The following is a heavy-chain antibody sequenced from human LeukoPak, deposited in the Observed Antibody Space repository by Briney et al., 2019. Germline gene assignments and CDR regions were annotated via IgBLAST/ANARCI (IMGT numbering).Heavy chain of an antibody. V-gene: IGHV4-4*07. D-gene: IGHD4-23*01. J-gene: IGHJ4*02. CDR2: LSPSGST. Sequence: SGTLSLTCNVSGCSLTSSYWSWIRQPAGKGLEWIGRLSPSGSTNYNPSLKSRVTMSADTSKNQFSLKLTSVTAADTAVYYCARDPNSALWGQGTLVTVSS. CDR3: ARDPNSAL. CDR1: GCSLTSSY.